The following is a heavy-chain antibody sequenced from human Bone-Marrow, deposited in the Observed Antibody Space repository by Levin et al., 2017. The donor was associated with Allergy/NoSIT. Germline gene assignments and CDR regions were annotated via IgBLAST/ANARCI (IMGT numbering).Heavy chain of an antibody. J-gene: IGHJ4*02. CDR2: IKQGGDRN. V-gene: IGHV3-7*01. Sequence: PGGSLRLSCAASGFNIINHYMNWVRRAPGKGLEWVASIKQGGDRNYYVDSVKGRFTISRDDANNSLYLQMNSLRAEDTAVYYCARGGGLSTLSWSGFDLWGQGILVTVSS. CDR1: GFNIINHY. D-gene: IGHD2-8*02. CDR3: ARGGGLSTLSWSGFDL.